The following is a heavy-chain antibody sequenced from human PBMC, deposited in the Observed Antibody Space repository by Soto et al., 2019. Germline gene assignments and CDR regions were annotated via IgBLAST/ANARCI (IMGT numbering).Heavy chain of an antibody. J-gene: IGHJ6*03. CDR1: GGSISSYY. CDR3: ARRVVVPAGPAYMDV. CDR2: IYYSGST. Sequence: SETLSLTCTVSGGSISSYYWSWIRQPPGKGLEWIGYIYYSGSTNYNPSLKSRVTISVDTSKNQFSLKLSSVTAADTAVYYCARRVVVPAGPAYMDVWGKGTTVTVSS. V-gene: IGHV4-59*08. D-gene: IGHD2-2*01.